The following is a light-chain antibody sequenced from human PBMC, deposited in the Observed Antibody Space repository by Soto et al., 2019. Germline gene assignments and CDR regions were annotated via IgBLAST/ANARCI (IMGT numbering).Light chain of an antibody. CDR3: QHYDRAPMWT. CDR1: QSVSSN. V-gene: IGKV3-15*01. Sequence: EIVVTPSPATRSVSPGERATLSCSASQSVSSNLAWYQQKPGQAPRLLIYGASTRATGIPARFSGSGSGTDFTLTISRLDPEDFAVYYCQHYDRAPMWTFGQGTKVDIK. CDR2: GAS. J-gene: IGKJ1*01.